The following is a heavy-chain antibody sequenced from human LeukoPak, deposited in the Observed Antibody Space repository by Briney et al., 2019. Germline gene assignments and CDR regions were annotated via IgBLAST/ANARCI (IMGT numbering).Heavy chain of an antibody. Sequence: GGSLRLSCAASGFTFSSYEMNWVRQAPGKGLEWVSSISSSSTYIYYADSVKGRFTISRDNAKNSLYLQMNSLRAEDTAVYYCSRDSCSGGSCYPDYWGQGTLVTVSS. CDR3: SRDSCSGGSCYPDY. V-gene: IGHV3-21*01. CDR2: ISSSSTYI. CDR1: GFTFSSYE. D-gene: IGHD2-15*01. J-gene: IGHJ4*02.